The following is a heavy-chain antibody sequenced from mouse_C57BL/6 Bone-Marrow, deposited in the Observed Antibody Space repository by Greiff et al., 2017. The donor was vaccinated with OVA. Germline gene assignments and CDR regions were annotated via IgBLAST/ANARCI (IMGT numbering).Heavy chain of an antibody. V-gene: IGHV6-3*01. CDR2: IRLKSDNYAT. J-gene: IGHJ1*03. CDR1: GFTFSNYW. Sequence: EVKVVESGGGLVQPGGSMKLSCVASGFTFSNYWMNWVRQSPEKGLEWVAQIRLKSDNYATHYAESVKGRFTISRDDSKSSVYLQMNNLRAEDTGIYYCTAAIITTVVDWYFDVWGTGTTVTVSS. D-gene: IGHD1-1*01. CDR3: TAAIITTVVDWYFDV.